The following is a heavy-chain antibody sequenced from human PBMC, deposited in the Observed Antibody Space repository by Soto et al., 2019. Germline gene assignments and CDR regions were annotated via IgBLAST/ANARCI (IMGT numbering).Heavy chain of an antibody. D-gene: IGHD3-10*01. CDR3: AKDYYGSGSYYNSFLGFDY. CDR2: ISGSGGST. J-gene: IGHJ4*02. CDR1: GFTFSSYA. Sequence: QPGGSLRLSCAASGFTFSSYAMSWVRQAPGKGLEWVSAISGSGGSTYYADSVKGRFTISRDNSKNTLYLQMNSLRAEDTAVYYCAKDYYGSGSYYNSFLGFDYWGQRTLVTVSS. V-gene: IGHV3-23*01.